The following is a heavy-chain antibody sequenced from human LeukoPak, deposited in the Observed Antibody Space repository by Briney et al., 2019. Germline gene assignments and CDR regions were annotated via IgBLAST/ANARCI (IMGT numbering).Heavy chain of an antibody. CDR1: GFSVSTSG. J-gene: IGHJ4*02. CDR2: ISVEGESA. D-gene: IGHD6-19*01. V-gene: IGHV3-23*01. Sequence: PGGSLRLSCTVSGFSVSTSGMSWVSQAEGKGLPTISAISVEGESAYYADSVKGRFTISRDNSKNTLYLQMNSLRVEDTVVYYCAQGYSSGWYPHWGQGSLVSVSS. CDR3: AQGYSSGWYPH.